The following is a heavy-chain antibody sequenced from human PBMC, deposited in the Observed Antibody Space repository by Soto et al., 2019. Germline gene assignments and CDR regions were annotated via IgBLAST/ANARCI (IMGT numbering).Heavy chain of an antibody. V-gene: IGHV1-2*02. Sequence: ASVKVSCKASGYTFTGYYMHWVRQAPGQGLEWMGWINPNSGGTNYAQKIQGRVTMTTDTSTSAAYMELRSLRSDDTAVYYCARDLIESYYYGSGTSVFDIWGQGTMVTVSS. CDR3: ARDLIESYYYGSGTSVFDI. CDR1: GYTFTGYY. CDR2: INPNSGGT. J-gene: IGHJ3*02. D-gene: IGHD3-10*01.